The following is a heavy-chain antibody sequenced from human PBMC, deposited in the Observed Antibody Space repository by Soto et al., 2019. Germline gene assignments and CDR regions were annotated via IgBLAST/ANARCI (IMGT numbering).Heavy chain of an antibody. D-gene: IGHD5-18*01. V-gene: IGHV3-23*01. CDR2: IYTSGVTT. CDR3: SSAYSSGY. Sequence: GGSLRLSCAASGLTLSSYAMNWVRQAPGKGLEWVSGIYTSGVTTYADSVMGRFTISRDNSKNTLYLQMNSLRAEDTAVYYCSSAYSSGYWGQGTLVTVSS. J-gene: IGHJ4*02. CDR1: GLTLSSYA.